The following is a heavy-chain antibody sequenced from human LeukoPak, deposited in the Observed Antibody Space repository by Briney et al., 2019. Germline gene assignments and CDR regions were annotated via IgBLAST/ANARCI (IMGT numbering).Heavy chain of an antibody. V-gene: IGHV1-18*01. Sequence: ASAKVSCKASGYRFTSYGISWVRQAPGQGREWMGWISAYNVNTNNAQKLQGRVTMTTDTSTNTAYMELRSLRPDDTAVYYCARDRDGYNGGDYWGQGTLVTVSS. CDR1: GYRFTSYG. J-gene: IGHJ4*02. CDR2: ISAYNVNT. D-gene: IGHD5-24*01. CDR3: ARDRDGYNGGDY.